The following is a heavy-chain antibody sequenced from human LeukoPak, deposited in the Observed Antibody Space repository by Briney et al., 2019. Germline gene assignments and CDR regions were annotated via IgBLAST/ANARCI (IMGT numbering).Heavy chain of an antibody. J-gene: IGHJ6*02. V-gene: IGHV3-23*01. D-gene: IGHD3-9*01. CDR1: GFTFSSYV. CDR3: AREGNFDWLPNRSYYYYGMDV. CDR2: ISGSGGGT. Sequence: PGGSLRLSCAASGFTFSSYVMSWVRQAPGKGLEWVSGISGSGGGTYYADSVKGRFTISRDNSKNTLYLQMNSLRAEDTAVYYCAREGNFDWLPNRSYYYYGMDVWGQGTTVTVSS.